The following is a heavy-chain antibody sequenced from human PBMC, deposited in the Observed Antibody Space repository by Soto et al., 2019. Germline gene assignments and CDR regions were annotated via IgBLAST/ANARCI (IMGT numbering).Heavy chain of an antibody. CDR1: GSTFSSYG. CDR3: ARVPAANSNYYYYGMDV. D-gene: IGHD2-2*01. J-gene: IGHJ6*02. V-gene: IGHV3-33*01. Sequence: GGSLRLSCAASGSTFSSYGMHWVRQAPGKGLEWVAIIWYDGSNKYYADSVKGRFSISRDNSRNTLYLQMNSLRAEDTAVYYCARVPAANSNYYYYGMDVWGQGTTVTVSS. CDR2: IWYDGSNK.